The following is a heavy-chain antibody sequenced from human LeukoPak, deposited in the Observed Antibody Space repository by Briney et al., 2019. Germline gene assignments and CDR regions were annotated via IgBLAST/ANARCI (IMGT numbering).Heavy chain of an antibody. D-gene: IGHD6-19*01. CDR3: ARVLQQWLQGTTYGMDV. V-gene: IGHV1-2*02. Sequence: ASVKVSCKASGYTFTGYYMHWVRQAPGQGLEWMGWINPNSGGTNYAQKFQGRVTITADKSTSTAYMELSSLRSEDTAVYYCARVLQQWLQGTTYGMDVWGQGTTVTVSS. CDR1: GYTFTGYY. J-gene: IGHJ6*02. CDR2: INPNSGGT.